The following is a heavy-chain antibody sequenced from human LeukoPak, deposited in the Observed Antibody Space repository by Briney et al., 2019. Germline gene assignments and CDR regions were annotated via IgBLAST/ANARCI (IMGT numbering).Heavy chain of an antibody. J-gene: IGHJ4*02. CDR2: ISDSGGST. CDR1: EFTFSSYA. D-gene: IGHD2-2*01. Sequence: QPGGSLRLSCAASEFTFSSYAMSWVRQAPGKGLEWVSAISDSGGSTYYADSVKGRFTVSRDNSKNTMYLQMNSLRAEDMAVYYCAKDRRACSSSSCYYRFDYWGQGTLVTVSS. V-gene: IGHV3-23*01. CDR3: AKDRRACSSSSCYYRFDY.